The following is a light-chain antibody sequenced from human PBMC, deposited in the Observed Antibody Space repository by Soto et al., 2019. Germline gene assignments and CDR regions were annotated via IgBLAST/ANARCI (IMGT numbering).Light chain of an antibody. V-gene: IGKV3-20*01. J-gene: IGKJ3*01. Sequence: EIVLTQSPGTRSLSPGERATLSCRASQSVSSSYLAWYQQKPGQAPRLLIYGASSRATGIPDRFSGSGSGTDFTLTISRLEPEDLAVYYCQQFGSSPLFTFGPGTKVDIK. CDR3: QQFGSSPLFT. CDR1: QSVSSSY. CDR2: GAS.